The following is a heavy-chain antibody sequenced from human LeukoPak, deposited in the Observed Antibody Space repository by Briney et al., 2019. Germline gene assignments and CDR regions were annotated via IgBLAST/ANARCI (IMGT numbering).Heavy chain of an antibody. V-gene: IGHV3-48*04. CDR2: ISSSSSTI. Sequence: PGGSLRLSCAASGFTFSSYSMNWVRQAPGKGLEWVSYISSSSSTIYYADSVKGRFTISRDNAKNSLYLQMNSLRVEDTAVYFCARGMIKNVVQPPDFKYWGQGTLVTVSS. CDR1: GFTFSSYS. D-gene: IGHD1-14*01. J-gene: IGHJ4*02. CDR3: ARGMIKNVVQPPDFKY.